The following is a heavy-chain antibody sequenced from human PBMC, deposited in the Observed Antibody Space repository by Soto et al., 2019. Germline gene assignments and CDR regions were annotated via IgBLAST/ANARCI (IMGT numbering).Heavy chain of an antibody. D-gene: IGHD6-19*01. Sequence: EVQLLESGGGLVQPGGSLRLSCAASGFTFSSYAMSWVRQAPGKGLEWVSAISGSGGSTYYADSVKGRFTISRDNSKNTLYLQMNSLRAEDTAVYYCAKHDGRAVAGTGFIGYWGQGTLVTVSS. CDR1: GFTFSSYA. CDR3: AKHDGRAVAGTGFIGY. J-gene: IGHJ4*02. V-gene: IGHV3-23*01. CDR2: ISGSGGST.